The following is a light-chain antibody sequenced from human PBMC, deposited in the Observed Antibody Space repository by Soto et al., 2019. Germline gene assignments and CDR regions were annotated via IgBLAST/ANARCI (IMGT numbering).Light chain of an antibody. Sequence: QAVLTQPPSASGSPGQSVTISCTGTSSDFGGYNYVSWYQQHPGESPKLMIYGVNKRPSGVPDRFSGSKSGNTASLTVSGLQAEDEADYYCSSYAGSNNFVVFGGGTKVTVL. CDR1: SSDFGGYNY. CDR3: SSYAGSNNFVV. J-gene: IGLJ2*01. CDR2: GVN. V-gene: IGLV2-8*01.